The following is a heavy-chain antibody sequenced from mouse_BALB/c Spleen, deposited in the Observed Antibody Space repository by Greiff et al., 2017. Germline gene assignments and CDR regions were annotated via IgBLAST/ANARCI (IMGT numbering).Heavy chain of an antibody. D-gene: IGHD1-1*02. Sequence: VQLKQSGAELVRPGALVKLSCKASGFNIKDYYMHWVKQRPEQGLEWIGWIDPENGNTIYDPKFQGKASITADTSSNTAYLQLSSLTSEDTAVYYCVPYYGHEENAMDYWGQGTSVTVSS. CDR3: VPYYGHEENAMDY. V-gene: IGHV14-1*02. CDR2: IDPENGNT. J-gene: IGHJ4*01. CDR1: GFNIKDYY.